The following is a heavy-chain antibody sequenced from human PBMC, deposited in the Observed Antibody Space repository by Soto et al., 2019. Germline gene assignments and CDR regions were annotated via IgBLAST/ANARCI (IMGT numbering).Heavy chain of an antibody. CDR3: ARGGSSPNYYYYGMDV. CDR1: GYTFTSYY. V-gene: IGHV1-46*01. Sequence: ASVKVSCKASGYTFTSYYMHWVRQAPGQGLEWMGIINPSGGSTSYAQKFQGRVTMTRDTSTSTVYMELSSLRPEDTAVYYCARGGSSPNYYYYGMDVWGQGTTVTVSS. D-gene: IGHD6-6*01. J-gene: IGHJ6*02. CDR2: INPSGGST.